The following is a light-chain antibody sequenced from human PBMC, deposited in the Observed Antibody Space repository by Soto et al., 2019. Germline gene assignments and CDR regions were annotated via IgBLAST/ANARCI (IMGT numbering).Light chain of an antibody. CDR3: HKYIRGPRGGR. J-gene: IGKJ1*01. CDR1: QSVSSN. CDR2: GAS. V-gene: IGKV3-15*01. Sequence: EIVMTQSPATLSVSPGERATLSCRASQSVSSNLAWYQQKPGQAPRLLMYGASNRATGIPARFSGSGSGTEFTLTISRLVFEVFAVFYGHKYIRGPRGGRLGQGTKV.